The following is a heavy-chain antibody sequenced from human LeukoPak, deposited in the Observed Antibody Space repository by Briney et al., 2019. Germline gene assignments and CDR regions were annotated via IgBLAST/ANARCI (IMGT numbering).Heavy chain of an antibody. CDR1: GFTFSNYG. Sequence: GGSLRLSCAASGFTFSNYGMHWVRQAPGKGLEWVAFIQTDGTPTFYADSVKGRFTISRDNSKNTLYLQMNSLRAEDTAVYYCAKSGYNRFDYWGQGTLVTVSS. CDR3: AKSGYNRFDY. D-gene: IGHD5-24*01. CDR2: IQTDGTPT. J-gene: IGHJ4*02. V-gene: IGHV3-30*02.